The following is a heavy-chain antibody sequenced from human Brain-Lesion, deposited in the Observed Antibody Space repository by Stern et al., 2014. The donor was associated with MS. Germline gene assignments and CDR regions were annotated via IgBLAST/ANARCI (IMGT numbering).Heavy chain of an antibody. D-gene: IGHD1-14*01. V-gene: IGHV3-9*01. CDR1: GFTFDDYA. J-gene: IGHJ4*02. CDR3: ARDITGSSAYFAY. Sequence: EVHLVESGGDLVQPGRSLRLSCAAFGFTFDDYAMPWVRQAPGQGLEWVAGISWNSGTIGYADSVKGRFTTSRDNAYSSLYLQMNSLRPEDTALYYCARDITGSSAYFAYWGQGTLVTVSS. CDR2: ISWNSGTI.